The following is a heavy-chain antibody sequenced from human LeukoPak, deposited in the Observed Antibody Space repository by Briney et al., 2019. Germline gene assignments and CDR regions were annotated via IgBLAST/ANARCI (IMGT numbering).Heavy chain of an antibody. CDR2: FDPEDGET. CDR3: ATCNPYYYGSRNLKELDY. J-gene: IGHJ4*02. V-gene: IGHV1-24*01. Sequence: ASVTLSCKVSGYTLTELSMHWVRQAPGKGLEWMGGFDPEDGETIYAQKFQGRVTMTEDTSTDTAYMELSSLRSEDTAVYYCATCNPYYYGSRNLKELDYWGQGTLVTVSS. CDR1: GYTLTELS. D-gene: IGHD3-10*01.